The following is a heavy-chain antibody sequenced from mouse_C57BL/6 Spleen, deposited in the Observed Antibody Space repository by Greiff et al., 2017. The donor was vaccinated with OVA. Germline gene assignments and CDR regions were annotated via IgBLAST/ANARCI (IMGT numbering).Heavy chain of an antibody. Sequence: VLLQQSGAELVRPGASVTLSCKASGYTFTDYEMHWVKQTPVHGLEWIGAIDPETGGTAYNQKFKGKAILTADKSSSTAYMELRSLTSEDSAVYSYTPDTAMDYWGQGTSVTVSS. CDR1: GYTFTDYE. J-gene: IGHJ4*01. CDR2: IDPETGGT. V-gene: IGHV1-15*01. CDR3: TPDTAMDY.